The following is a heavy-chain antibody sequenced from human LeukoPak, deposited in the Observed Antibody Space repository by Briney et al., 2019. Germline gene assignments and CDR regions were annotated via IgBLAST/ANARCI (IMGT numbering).Heavy chain of an antibody. Sequence: GGSLRLSCAASGFTFSSYAMHWVRQAPGKGLERVAVISYDGSNKYYADSVKGRFTISRDNSKNTLYLQMNSLRAEDTAVYYCARDGRYSSSSYYYYMDVWGKGTTVTVSS. J-gene: IGHJ6*03. CDR1: GFTFSSYA. CDR2: ISYDGSNK. D-gene: IGHD6-6*01. V-gene: IGHV3-30*04. CDR3: ARDGRYSSSSYYYYMDV.